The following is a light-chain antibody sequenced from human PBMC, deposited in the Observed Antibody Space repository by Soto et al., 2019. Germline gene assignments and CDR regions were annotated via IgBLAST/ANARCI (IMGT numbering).Light chain of an antibody. CDR2: EVS. V-gene: IGLV2-14*01. J-gene: IGLJ3*02. CDR1: SSDNGTYNY. CDR3: SSYTSSGTHWV. Sequence: QSVLTQPASVSGSPGQSITISCTGSSSDNGTYNYLSWYQQHPGKAPKLIIYEVSDRPSGISDRFSGSKSGNTASLTISGLQAEDEADYYCSSYTSSGTHWVFGGGTKVTVL.